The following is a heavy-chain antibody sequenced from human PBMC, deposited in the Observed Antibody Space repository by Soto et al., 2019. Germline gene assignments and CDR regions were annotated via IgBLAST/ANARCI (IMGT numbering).Heavy chain of an antibody. CDR2: INSDGSST. V-gene: IGHV3-74*01. J-gene: IGHJ4*02. D-gene: IGHD2-8*01. Sequence: QPGGSLRLSCAASGFTFSSYWMHWVRQAPGKGLVWVSRINSDGSSTSYADSVKGRSTISRDNARNTLYLQMNSLRAEDTAVYYCAREIYGSNEGIVYWGQGTQVTVSS. CDR1: GFTFSSYW. CDR3: AREIYGSNEGIVY.